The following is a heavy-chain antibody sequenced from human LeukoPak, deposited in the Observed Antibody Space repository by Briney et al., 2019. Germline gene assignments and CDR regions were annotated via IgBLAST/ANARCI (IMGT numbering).Heavy chain of an antibody. CDR1: RFTFGRYW. V-gene: IGHV3-7*01. Sequence: GGSLRLSCAASRFTFGRYWMSWVRQAPGKGLEWVANINQDGSAKYCVDSVKGRFTISRDNAKNSMYLQMNSLRAEDTAVYYCAKDATVTSEGDAFDIWGQGTMVTVSS. J-gene: IGHJ3*02. D-gene: IGHD4-11*01. CDR3: AKDATVTSEGDAFDI. CDR2: INQDGSAK.